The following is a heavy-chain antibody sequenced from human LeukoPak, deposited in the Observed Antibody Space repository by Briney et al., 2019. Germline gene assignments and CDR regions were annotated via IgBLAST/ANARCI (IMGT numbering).Heavy chain of an antibody. D-gene: IGHD2/OR15-2a*01. CDR2: INPNSGGT. J-gene: IGHJ4*02. CDR1: GYTFTGYY. V-gene: IGHV1-2*02. CDR3: ARGRRALASQNIVTCDY. Sequence: ASVKVSCKASGYTFTGYYMHWVRQAPGQGLEWMGWINPNSGGTNYAQKFQGRVTMTRDTPISTAYMELSRLRSDDTAVYYCARGRRALASQNIVTCDYWGQGTLVTVSS.